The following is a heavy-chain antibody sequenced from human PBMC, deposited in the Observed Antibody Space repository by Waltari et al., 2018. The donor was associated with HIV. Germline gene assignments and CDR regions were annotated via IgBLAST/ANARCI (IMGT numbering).Heavy chain of an antibody. CDR1: GGSLSSSSYS. Sequence: QLQLQESGPGLVKPSETLSLTCTVSGGSLSSSSYSWGWIRPPPGKGLEWIGSIYYSGSTYYNPSLKSRVTISVDTSKNQFSLKLSSVTAADTAVYYCARGYYYGSGSYYLDYWGQGTLVTVSS. D-gene: IGHD3-10*01. V-gene: IGHV4-39*01. CDR2: IYYSGST. J-gene: IGHJ4*02. CDR3: ARGYYYGSGSYYLDY.